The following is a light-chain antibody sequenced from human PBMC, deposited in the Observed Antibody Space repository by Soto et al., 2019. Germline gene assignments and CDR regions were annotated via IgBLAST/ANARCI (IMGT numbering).Light chain of an antibody. J-gene: IGKJ4*01. Sequence: EIVMTQSPDTLSVFPGDRATLSCRASQSVSRNLAWYQQKPGQAPRLLIYGASTRATGIPARFSASGSGTEFPLTISSLQSEDFALYYCQQYNNWPPVTFGGGTKVEIK. CDR2: GAS. CDR1: QSVSRN. CDR3: QQYNNWPPVT. V-gene: IGKV3-15*01.